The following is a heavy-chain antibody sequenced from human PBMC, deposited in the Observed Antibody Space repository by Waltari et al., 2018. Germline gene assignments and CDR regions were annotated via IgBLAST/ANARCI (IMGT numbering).Heavy chain of an antibody. V-gene: IGHV4-34*02. D-gene: IGHD3-10*01. CDR1: GGSSFSAYY. Sequence: QVQLQQWGAGLLKPSETLSLSCAVHGGSSFSAYYWNWVRQVPGKGLEWSGEINDRGLTNYNPSLKSRVTISVDTSRNQFSLTLTSVTAADTALYYCARSAAIVVRGRYFQYWGQGTLVTVSS. J-gene: IGHJ1*01. CDR2: INDRGLT. CDR3: ARSAAIVVRGRYFQY.